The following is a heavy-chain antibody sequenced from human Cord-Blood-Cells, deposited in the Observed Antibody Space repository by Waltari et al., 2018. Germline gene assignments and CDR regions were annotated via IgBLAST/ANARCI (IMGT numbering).Heavy chain of an antibody. J-gene: IGHJ2*01. CDR3: ASSFGSGSYYWYFDL. V-gene: IGHV4-39*01. D-gene: IGHD3-10*01. Sequence: QLQLQESGPGLVKPSETLSLTCPVSGGSISSSSYYWGWIRQPPGKGLEWIGSIYYSGSTYYNPSLKSRVTISVDTSKNQFSLKLSSVTAADTAVYYCASSFGSGSYYWYFDLWGRGTLVTVSS. CDR1: GGSISSSSYY. CDR2: IYYSGST.